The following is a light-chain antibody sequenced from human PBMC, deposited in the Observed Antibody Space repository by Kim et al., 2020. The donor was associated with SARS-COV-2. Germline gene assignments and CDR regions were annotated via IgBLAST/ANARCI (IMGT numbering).Light chain of an antibody. V-gene: IGKV1-39*01. CDR2: SAS. CDR3: QQTHSLPLT. J-gene: IGKJ4*01. Sequence: ASIGDRVTITCRASQRISAYLNGYQQKPGKAPKLLISSASDVRSGVPSRFSGSGSGTEFTLTINGLRPEDFAVYYCQQTHSLPLTFGAGTKVDIK. CDR1: QRISAY.